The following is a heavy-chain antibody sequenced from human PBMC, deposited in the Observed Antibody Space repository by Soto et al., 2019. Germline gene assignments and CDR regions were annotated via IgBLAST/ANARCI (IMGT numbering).Heavy chain of an antibody. D-gene: IGHD5-18*01. Sequence: SETLSLTCTVSGGSVSSGSYYWSWIRQPPGKGLEWIGYIYYSGSTNYNPSLKSRVTISVDTSKNQFSLKLSSVTAADMAVYYCARVVTLSEALDYWGQGTLVTVSS. CDR2: IYYSGST. CDR3: ARVVTLSEALDY. J-gene: IGHJ4*02. CDR1: GGSVSSGSYY. V-gene: IGHV4-61*01.